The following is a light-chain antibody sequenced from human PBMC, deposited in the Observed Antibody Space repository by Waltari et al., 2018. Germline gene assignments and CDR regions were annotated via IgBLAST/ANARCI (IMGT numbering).Light chain of an antibody. CDR2: WAS. V-gene: IGKV4-1*01. J-gene: IGKJ1*01. Sequence: DVVMTQSPDSLAVSLGERATINCKSSQSLLYTSNNKNYLAWYQQKPGQPPKILIYWASIQESGVPDRFSGSGSGTDFTLTISGLQAEDVASYFCLQYLHTPRTFGQGTKVELK. CDR3: LQYLHTPRT. CDR1: QSLLYTSNNKNY.